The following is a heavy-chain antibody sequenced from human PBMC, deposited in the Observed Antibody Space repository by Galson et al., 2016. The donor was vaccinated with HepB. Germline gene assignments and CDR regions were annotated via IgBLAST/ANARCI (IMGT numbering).Heavy chain of an antibody. D-gene: IGHD1-20*01. J-gene: IGHJ5*01. CDR3: AKAGYNSHERNNWFDS. V-gene: IGHV3-23*01. CDR1: GFTFTSYA. Sequence: SLRLSCAASGFTFTSYAMSWVRQAPGKGLEWLPSVSGSGGSTCYADSVRGRFIISRDSSENTLYLQMNTLRGDATALYYCAKAGYNSHERNNWFDSWGQGTLVTVSS. CDR2: VSGSGGST.